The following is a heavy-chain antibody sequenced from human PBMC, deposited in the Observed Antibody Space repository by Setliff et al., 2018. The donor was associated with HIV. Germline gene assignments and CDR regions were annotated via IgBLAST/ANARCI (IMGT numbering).Heavy chain of an antibody. V-gene: IGHV4-59*11. D-gene: IGHD3-10*01. J-gene: IGHJ4*02. CDR1: GGSISGHY. Sequence: SETLSLTCTVSGGSISGHYWSWIRQTPGKGLEWIGYVYSNGNTDYNPSLKSRVTISVDTSKNQFSLKLPSVTAADTAVYYCARRAGSDYFTRFDYWGQGTLVTVSS. CDR3: ARRAGSDYFTRFDY. CDR2: VYSNGNT.